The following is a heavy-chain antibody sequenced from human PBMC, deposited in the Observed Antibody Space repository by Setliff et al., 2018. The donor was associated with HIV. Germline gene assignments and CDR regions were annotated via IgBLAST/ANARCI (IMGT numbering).Heavy chain of an antibody. CDR2: IYTSGST. CDR3: AKERYDSSGYSIDHYGMDV. CDR1: GGSISTNRDH. D-gene: IGHD3-22*01. V-gene: IGHV4-61*02. J-gene: IGHJ6*02. Sequence: TLSLTCNVSGGSISTNRDHWGWIRQPPGKGLEWIGRIYTSGSTKYNPSLKSRVTISVDTSKNQFSLKLSSVTAADTAVYYCAKERYDSSGYSIDHYGMDVWGQGTTVTVSS.